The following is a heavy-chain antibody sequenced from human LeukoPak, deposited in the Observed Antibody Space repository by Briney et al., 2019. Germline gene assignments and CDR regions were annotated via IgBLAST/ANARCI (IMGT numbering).Heavy chain of an antibody. CDR3: TRVGYIDEGIDY. CDR1: GFTFSGFW. V-gene: IGHV3-7*04. CDR2: INSDGSEG. Sequence: GGSLRLSCAVSGFTFSGFWMSWSRQAPGKGLEWVASINSDGSEGYYVDSVKGRFTISRDNAKNSLYLQMSSLRAEDTAIYYCTRVGYIDEGIDYWGQGTLVTVSS. J-gene: IGHJ4*02. D-gene: IGHD5-24*01.